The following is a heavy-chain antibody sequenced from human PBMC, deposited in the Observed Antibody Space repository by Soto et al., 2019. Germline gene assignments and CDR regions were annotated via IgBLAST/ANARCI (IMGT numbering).Heavy chain of an antibody. Sequence: GGSLRLSCAASGFTYSTYTMHWVRQAPGKGLEWVAVISYDGNNKFYADSVKGRFTISRDNAKNTLYLQMNSLRAEDTAVYYCERDAYYDMCVCGQGTTVTVSS. CDR2: ISYDGNNK. V-gene: IGHV3-30-3*01. CDR3: ERDAYYDMCV. J-gene: IGHJ6*02. CDR1: GFTYSTYT.